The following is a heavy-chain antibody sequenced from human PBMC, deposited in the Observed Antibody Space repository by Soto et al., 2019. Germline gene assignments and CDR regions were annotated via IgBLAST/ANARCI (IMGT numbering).Heavy chain of an antibody. CDR2: IDPSDSYT. CDR3: ARRPLTQPNDYGGNEPSGEFDY. V-gene: IGHV5-10-1*03. Sequence: EVQLVQSGAEVKKPGESLRISCKGSGYSFTSYWISWVRQMPGKGLEWMGRIDPSDSYTNYSPSFQGHVTISADKSISTAYLQWSSLKASDTAMYYCARRPLTQPNDYGGNEPSGEFDYWGQGTLVTVSS. J-gene: IGHJ4*02. CDR1: GYSFTSYW. D-gene: IGHD4-17*01.